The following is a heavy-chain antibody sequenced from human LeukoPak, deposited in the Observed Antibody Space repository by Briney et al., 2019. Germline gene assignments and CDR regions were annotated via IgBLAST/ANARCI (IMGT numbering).Heavy chain of an antibody. CDR2: ISSSSSYI. CDR1: GFTFSSYS. D-gene: IGHD3/OR15-3a*01. V-gene: IGHV3-21*01. Sequence: GGSLRLSCAASGFTFSSYSMNWVRQALGKGLEWVSSISSSSSYINYADSVKGRFTTSRDNAKNSLYLQMNSLRAEDTAVYYCARDSPEGFLDLSMDVWGQGTTVTVSS. J-gene: IGHJ6*02. CDR3: ARDSPEGFLDLSMDV.